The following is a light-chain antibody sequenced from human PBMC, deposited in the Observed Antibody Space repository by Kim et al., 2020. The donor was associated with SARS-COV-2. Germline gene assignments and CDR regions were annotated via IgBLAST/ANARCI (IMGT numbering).Light chain of an antibody. Sequence: EIVLTQSPGTLSVSPGERATLSCRASQSVSRNYLAWYQHKPGQAPKLLIYGASNRATGIPDRFSGSGSGTDFTLTISKVKPDDFALYYCQQYGISPLTFGGGTKVDIK. CDR3: QQYGISPLT. CDR2: GAS. CDR1: QSVSRNY. V-gene: IGKV3-20*01. J-gene: IGKJ4*01.